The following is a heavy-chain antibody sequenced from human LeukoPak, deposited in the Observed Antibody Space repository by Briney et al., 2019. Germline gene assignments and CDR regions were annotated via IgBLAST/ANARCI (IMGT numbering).Heavy chain of an antibody. CDR3: ARDVGYGSGSPIVGFDY. J-gene: IGHJ4*02. Sequence: KPSETLSLTCTVSGGSISSYYWSWIRQPPGKGLEWIGYIYYSGSTNYNPSLKSRVTISVDTSKNQFSLKLSSVTAADTAVYYCARDVGYGSGSPIVGFDYWGQGTLVTVSS. D-gene: IGHD3-10*01. V-gene: IGHV4-59*01. CDR1: GGSISSYY. CDR2: IYYSGST.